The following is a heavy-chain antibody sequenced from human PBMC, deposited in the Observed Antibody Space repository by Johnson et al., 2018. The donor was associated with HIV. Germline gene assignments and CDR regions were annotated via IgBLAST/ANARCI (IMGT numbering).Heavy chain of an antibody. J-gene: IGHJ3*02. Sequence: EQLVESGGGLVQPGGSLRLSCAASGFTFSSYWMSWVRQAPGKGLEWVANIKQDGSETYYVASVKGRFTISRDNAKNSLYLQMNSLRGEDAAMYYCARYPIRDDAFDIWGQGTMVTVSS. CDR1: GFTFSSYW. CDR2: IKQDGSET. V-gene: IGHV3-7*01. CDR3: ARYPIRDDAFDI.